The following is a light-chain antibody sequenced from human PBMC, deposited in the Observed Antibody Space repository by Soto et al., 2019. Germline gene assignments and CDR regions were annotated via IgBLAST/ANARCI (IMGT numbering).Light chain of an antibody. CDR3: QQYGRAPRT. J-gene: IGKJ1*01. Sequence: EMVLTQSPGTLSLSPGERATLSCSASESVTSSYLAWYQHKPGQAPRLLIYGSSSRATGLLDRFSGSGSGTDFTLTISRLEPEDFAGYYCQQYGRAPRTSGQGTKVEIK. V-gene: IGKV3-20*01. CDR1: ESVTSSY. CDR2: GSS.